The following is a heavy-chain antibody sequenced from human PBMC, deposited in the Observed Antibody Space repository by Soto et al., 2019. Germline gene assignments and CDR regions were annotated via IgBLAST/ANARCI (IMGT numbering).Heavy chain of an antibody. V-gene: IGHV3-11*01. CDR3: ARDVVVVPAAIAIIPYYYGMDV. Sequence: GGSLRLSCAASGFTFSDYYMSLIRQTPGNGLEWVSSISSSGSTIYYADSVKGRFTISRDNAKNSLYLQMNSLRAEDTAVYYCARDVVVVPAAIAIIPYYYGMDVWGQGTTVTVSS. CDR2: ISSSGSTI. J-gene: IGHJ6*02. D-gene: IGHD2-2*01. CDR1: GFTFSDYY.